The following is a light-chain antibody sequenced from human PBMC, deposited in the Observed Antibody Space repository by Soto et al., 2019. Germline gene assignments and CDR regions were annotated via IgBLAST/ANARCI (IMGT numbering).Light chain of an antibody. J-gene: IGKJ1*01. CDR3: QYYNDYCWT. Sequence: DIQLTQSPSTLSASVGDRVTITCRASRGISDWLAWYQQKPGRAPKLLISRTSNLERGVPSRFSGSGSGTEFTLTISSLQPDDFATYHCQYYNDYCWTFGQGTKVEIK. CDR1: RGISDW. V-gene: IGKV1-5*03. CDR2: RTS.